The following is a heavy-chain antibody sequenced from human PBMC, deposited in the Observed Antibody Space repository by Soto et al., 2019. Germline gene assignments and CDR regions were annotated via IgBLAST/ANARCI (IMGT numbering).Heavy chain of an antibody. J-gene: IGHJ6*02. D-gene: IGHD3-22*01. Sequence: GGSLRLSCAASGFTFSNAWMNWVRQAPGKGLEWVGRIKSKTDGGTTDYAAPVKGRFTISRDDSKNTLYLQMNSLKTEDTAVYYCTTQYYYDSSGYYLSYYYGMDVWGQGTTVTVSS. CDR1: GFTFSNAW. CDR2: IKSKTDGGTT. CDR3: TTQYYYDSSGYYLSYYYGMDV. V-gene: IGHV3-15*07.